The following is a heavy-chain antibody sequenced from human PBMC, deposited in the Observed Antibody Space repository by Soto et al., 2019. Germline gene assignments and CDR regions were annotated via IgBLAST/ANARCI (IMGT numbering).Heavy chain of an antibody. CDR3: ARAKYYYDSSGYSDHPDAFDI. CDR2: ISSSSSYI. D-gene: IGHD3-22*01. J-gene: IGHJ3*02. Sequence: SLRLSCAASGLTFSSYSMNWDRQAPGKGLEWVSSISSSSSYIYYADSVKGRFTISRDTAKNSLYLQMNSLRAEDTAVYYCARAKYYYDSSGYSDHPDAFDIWGQGTMVTVSS. CDR1: GLTFSSYS. V-gene: IGHV3-21*01.